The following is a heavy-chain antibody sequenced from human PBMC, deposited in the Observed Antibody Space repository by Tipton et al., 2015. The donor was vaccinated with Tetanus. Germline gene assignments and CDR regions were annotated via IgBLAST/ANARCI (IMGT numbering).Heavy chain of an antibody. CDR1: GGSLSTFY. CDR3: ARDFRERSGTYFSYYYTMDV. J-gene: IGHJ6*02. D-gene: IGHD1-26*01. CDR2: IYSSGST. Sequence: LRLSCTVSGGSLSTFYWNWIRQPAGKGLEWIGRIYSSGSTNYNPSLKSRVTMSIDTSKNQFSLELTSETAADTAVYYCARDFRERSGTYFSYYYTMDVWGQGTTVTVSS. V-gene: IGHV4-4*07.